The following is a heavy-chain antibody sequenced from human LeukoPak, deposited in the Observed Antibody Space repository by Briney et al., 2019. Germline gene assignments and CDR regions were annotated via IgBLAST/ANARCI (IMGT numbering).Heavy chain of an antibody. Sequence: GFLRLSCAASGFTFSSYWMHWVRQAPGKGLVWVSRINSDGSSTSYADSVKGRFTISRDNAKNTLYLQMNSLRAEDTAVYYCAREYYDFWSGYSYMDVWGKGTTVTVSS. D-gene: IGHD3-3*01. V-gene: IGHV3-74*01. CDR1: GFTFSSYW. CDR3: AREYYDFWSGYSYMDV. J-gene: IGHJ6*03. CDR2: INSDGSST.